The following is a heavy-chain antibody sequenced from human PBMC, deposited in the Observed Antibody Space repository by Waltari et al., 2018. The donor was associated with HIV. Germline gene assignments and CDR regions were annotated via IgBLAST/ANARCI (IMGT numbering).Heavy chain of an antibody. Sequence: QVQLQESGPGLVKPSQTLSLTCTVSGGSISSGGYYWSWIRQHPGKGLERIGYIYYSGSTYDNPTLKSRVTISVDTSKNQFSLKLSSVTAADTAVYYCARDDGDWADYYYGMDVWGQGTTVTVSS. CDR2: IYYSGST. CDR1: GGSISSGGYY. CDR3: ARDDGDWADYYYGMDV. J-gene: IGHJ6*02. V-gene: IGHV4-31*03. D-gene: IGHD4-17*01.